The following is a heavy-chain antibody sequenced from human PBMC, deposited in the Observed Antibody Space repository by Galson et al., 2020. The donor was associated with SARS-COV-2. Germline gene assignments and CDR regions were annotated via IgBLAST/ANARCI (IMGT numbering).Heavy chain of an antibody. J-gene: IGHJ4*02. CDR1: GGSISSSSYY. CDR3: ARTTIFGVGDGFDY. Sequence: SETLSLTCTVSGGSISSSSYYWGWIRQPPGQGLEWIGCIYYSGSTYYNPSLKRRVTISVDTSKNQFSLKLSSVTAADTAVYYCARTTIFGVGDGFDYWGQGTLVTVSS. D-gene: IGHD3-3*01. V-gene: IGHV4-39*01. CDR2: IYYSGST.